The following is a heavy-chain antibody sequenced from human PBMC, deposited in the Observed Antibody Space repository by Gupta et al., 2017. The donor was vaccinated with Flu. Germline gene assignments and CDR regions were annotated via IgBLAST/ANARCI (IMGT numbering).Heavy chain of an antibody. J-gene: IGHJ5*02. V-gene: IGHV1-69*01. D-gene: IGHD4-17*01. CDR3: ARGQLNDYGDYAWFDP. Sequence: PGQGLEWMGGIIPIFGTANYAQKFQGRVTITADESTSTAYMELSSLRSEDTAVYYCARGQLNDYGDYAWFDPWGQGTLVTVSS. CDR2: IIPIFGTA.